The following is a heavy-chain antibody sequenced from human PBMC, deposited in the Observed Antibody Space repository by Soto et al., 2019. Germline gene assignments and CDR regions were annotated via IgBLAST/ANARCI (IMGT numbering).Heavy chain of an antibody. J-gene: IGHJ5*02. D-gene: IGHD6-19*01. CDR2: IIPILGIA. CDR1: GGTFSSYT. Sequence: GASVKVSCKASGGTFSSYTISWVRQAPGQGLEWMGRIIPILGIANYAQKFQGRVTITADKSTSTAYMELSSLRSEDTAVYYCASSSGWYKNWFDPWGQGTLVTVSS. V-gene: IGHV1-69*02. CDR3: ASSSGWYKNWFDP.